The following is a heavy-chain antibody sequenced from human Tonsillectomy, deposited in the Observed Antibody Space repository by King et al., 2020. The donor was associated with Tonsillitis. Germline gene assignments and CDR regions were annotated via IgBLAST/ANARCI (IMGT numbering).Heavy chain of an antibody. J-gene: IGHJ4*02. CDR1: GFTFSNAW. Sequence: VQLVESGGGLVKPGGSLRLSCAASGFTFSNAWMSWVRQAPGKGLEWVGRIKSKTDGGTTDYAAPVKGRITISRDDSKNTLFLQMNSLNSEDTAVYYCTTEVPRATGYWGQGTLVTVSS. D-gene: IGHD1-26*01. CDR2: IKSKTDGGTT. CDR3: TTEVPRATGY. V-gene: IGHV3-15*01.